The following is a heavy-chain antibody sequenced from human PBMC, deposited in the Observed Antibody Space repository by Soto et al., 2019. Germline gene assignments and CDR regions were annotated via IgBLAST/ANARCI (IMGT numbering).Heavy chain of an antibody. CDR2: ISGSGGST. D-gene: IGHD3-3*01. J-gene: IGHJ5*02. V-gene: IGHV3-23*01. Sequence: GKGLDCVSAISGSGGSTYYADSVKGRFTISRDNSKNTLYLQMNSLRAEDTAVYYCAKDSPFGVGFWRYYYIAPLLDPWGPGPLVTVS. CDR3: AKDSPFGVGFWRYYYIAPLLDP.